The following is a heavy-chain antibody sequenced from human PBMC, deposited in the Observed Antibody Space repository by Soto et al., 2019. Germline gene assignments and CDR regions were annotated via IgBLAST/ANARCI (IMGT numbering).Heavy chain of an antibody. Sequence: SVKVSCKTSGFTFSSSAVHWVRQARGHRLQWIGWIDVGSANANYAQMLQERVTISRDMSTSTAYMELSSLRPEDTAVYYCAKGEWSYCRGGSCYYFDYWGQGTVVTVSS. J-gene: IGHJ4*02. CDR3: AKGEWSYCRGGSCYYFDY. CDR1: GFTFSSSA. CDR2: IDVGSANA. D-gene: IGHD2-15*01. V-gene: IGHV1-58*01.